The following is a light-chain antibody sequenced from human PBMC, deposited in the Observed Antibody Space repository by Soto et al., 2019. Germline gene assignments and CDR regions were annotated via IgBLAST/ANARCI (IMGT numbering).Light chain of an antibody. CDR2: SDN. Sequence: QSLLPQPPSASGTPGHRVTISCSGSSSNIGSNTVNWYQQLPGTAPKLLIYSDNQRPSGVPDRFSGPKSGTSASLAISGLQSEDEADYYCAAWDDRLNGYVFGTGTKVTV. V-gene: IGLV1-44*01. J-gene: IGLJ1*01. CDR1: SSNIGSNT. CDR3: AAWDDRLNGYV.